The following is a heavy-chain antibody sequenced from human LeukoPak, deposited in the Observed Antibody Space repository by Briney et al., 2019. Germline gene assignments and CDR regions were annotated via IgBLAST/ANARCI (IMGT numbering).Heavy chain of an antibody. CDR1: KFTFSDHY. V-gene: IGHV3-72*01. D-gene: IGHD6-6*01. CDR2: TRNKPRSYTT. J-gene: IGHJ3*02. CDR3: ARGYSSSSGAFDI. Sequence: PGGSLRLSCAASKFTFSDHYMDWVRQAPGKGLEWVGRTRNKPRSYTTEYAASVKGRFTISRDDSKNSLYLQMNSLRAEDTAVYYCARGYSSSSGAFDIWGQGTMVTVSS.